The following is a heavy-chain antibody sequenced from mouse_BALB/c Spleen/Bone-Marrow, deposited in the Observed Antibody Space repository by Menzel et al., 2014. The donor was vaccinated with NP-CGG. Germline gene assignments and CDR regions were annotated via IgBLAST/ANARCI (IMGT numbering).Heavy chain of an antibody. J-gene: IGHJ3*01. CDR2: IDPANGNT. D-gene: IGHD2-4*01. V-gene: IGHV14-3*02. CDR3: AVYDYEGFAY. CDR1: GSNIXDTY. Sequence: VQLQQSGAELVKPGASVKLSCTASGSNIXDTYMHWVKQRPEQGLEWIGRIDPANGNTKYDPKFQGKATITADTSSNTAYLQLSSLTSEDTAVYYCAVYDYEGFAYWGQGTLVTVSA.